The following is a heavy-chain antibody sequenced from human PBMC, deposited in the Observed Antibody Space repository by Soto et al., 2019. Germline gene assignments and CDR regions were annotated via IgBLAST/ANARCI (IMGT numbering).Heavy chain of an antibody. V-gene: IGHV3-23*01. CDR3: AKELAASATLWLDP. Sequence: VGSLRLSCAASGFTLNYYAINWVRQAPGKGLEWVSAITSTGDTYYVDSVKGRFTISRDNSKNTLYLQMNSLRAEDTAVYYCAKELAASATLWLDPWGQGTLVTVSS. CDR2: ITSTGDT. CDR1: GFTLNYYA. J-gene: IGHJ5*02. D-gene: IGHD6-13*01.